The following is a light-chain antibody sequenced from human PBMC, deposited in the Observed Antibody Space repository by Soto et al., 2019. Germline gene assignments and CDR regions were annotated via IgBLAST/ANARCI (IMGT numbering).Light chain of an antibody. CDR1: QGIRND. J-gene: IGKJ1*01. CDR3: LQDYNYPWT. CDR2: AAS. V-gene: IGKV1-6*01. Sequence: AIRMTQSPSSLSASVGDRVTITCRASQGIRNDLGWYQQKPGKAPKLQIYAASSLQSGVPSRFSGSGSGTDFTLTISSLQPEDFATYYCLQDYNYPWTFGQGTKVEIK.